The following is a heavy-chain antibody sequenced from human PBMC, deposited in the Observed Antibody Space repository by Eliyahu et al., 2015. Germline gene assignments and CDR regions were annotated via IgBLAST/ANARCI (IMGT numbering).Heavy chain of an antibody. CDR2: IYYSGST. CDR3: ARQVYSSGWYDFDH. CDR1: GGXIXXSSYY. Sequence: QLQLQESGPGLVKPSETLSLTCTXXGGXIXXSSYYWGWIRLPPGKGLEWIGSIYYSGSTYYNPSLKSRLAISVDTSKNQFSLKLSSVTAADTAVYYCARQVYSSGWYDFDHWGQGTLVTVSS. D-gene: IGHD6-19*01. J-gene: IGHJ4*02. V-gene: IGHV4-39*01.